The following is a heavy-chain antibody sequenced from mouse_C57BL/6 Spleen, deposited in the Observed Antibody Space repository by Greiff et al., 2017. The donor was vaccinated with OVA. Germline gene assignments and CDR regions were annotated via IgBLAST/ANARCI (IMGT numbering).Heavy chain of an antibody. CDR2: IYPSDSET. J-gene: IGHJ3*01. CDR3: ARDGYDRAFAY. V-gene: IGHV1-61*01. D-gene: IGHD2-2*01. Sequence: QVQLQQPGAELVRPGSSVKLSCKASGYTFTSYWMDWVKQRPGQGLEWIGNIYPSDSETHYNQKFKDKATLTVDKSSSTAYMQLSSLTSEDSAVYYYARDGYDRAFAYWGQGTLVTVSA. CDR1: GYTFTSYW.